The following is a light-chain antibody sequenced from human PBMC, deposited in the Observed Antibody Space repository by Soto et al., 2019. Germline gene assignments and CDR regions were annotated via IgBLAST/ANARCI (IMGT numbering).Light chain of an antibody. V-gene: IGKV2-30*02. J-gene: IGKJ5*01. CDR3: QHYGDSLSIT. CDR2: KVS. Sequence: DVVMTQSPLSLPVTLGQPASISCRSNQILVHSDGIAYFSWFQQRPGRSPRRLIYKVSNRDSGVPARFSGSGSGTDFSLTISRLEPGDFAVYYCQHYGDSLSITFGQGTRLEI. CDR1: QILVHSDGIAY.